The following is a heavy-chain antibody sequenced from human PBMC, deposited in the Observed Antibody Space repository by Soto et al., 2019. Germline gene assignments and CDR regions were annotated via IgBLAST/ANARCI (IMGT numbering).Heavy chain of an antibody. CDR1: GGSLSIYF. V-gene: IGHV4-4*07. CDR2: IYTTGST. D-gene: IGHD3-22*01. Sequence: PSETLSLTCTVSGGSLSIYFWSWIRQPAGGGLEWVGRIYTTGSTNYNPSLKSRVTMSLDTSRNQFSLKLRSVTAADTAVYYCAREGGYFDSSGSGVHHYRGVDVWGQGTTVTVSS. J-gene: IGHJ6*02. CDR3: AREGGYFDSSGSGVHHYRGVDV.